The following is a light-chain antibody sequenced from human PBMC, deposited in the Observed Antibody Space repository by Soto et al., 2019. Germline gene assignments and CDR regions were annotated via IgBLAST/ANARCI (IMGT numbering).Light chain of an antibody. J-gene: IGKJ2*01. CDR3: QQYGSSPPMYA. CDR1: QSVGSKF. Sequence: EIVLTQSPGTLSLSPGERATLSCRASQSVGSKFLAWYQQKPGQAPRLLIYGASSRATGIPDRFSGSGSGTDFTLTISRLEPEDFAVYYCQQYGSSPPMYAFGQGTKLEIK. V-gene: IGKV3-20*01. CDR2: GAS.